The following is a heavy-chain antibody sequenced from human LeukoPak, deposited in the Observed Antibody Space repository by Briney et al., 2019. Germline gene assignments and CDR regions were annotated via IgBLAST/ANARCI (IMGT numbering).Heavy chain of an antibody. Sequence: GASVKVSCTASGYTFTSYGISWVRQAPGQGLEWMGWISAYNGNTNYAQKLQGRVTMTTDTSTSTAYMELRSLRSDDTAVYYCARAGQGYCTSASCYLSLDYWGQGTLVTVSS. D-gene: IGHD2-2*01. V-gene: IGHV1-18*01. CDR2: ISAYNGNT. J-gene: IGHJ4*02. CDR3: ARAGQGYCTSASCYLSLDY. CDR1: GYTFTSYG.